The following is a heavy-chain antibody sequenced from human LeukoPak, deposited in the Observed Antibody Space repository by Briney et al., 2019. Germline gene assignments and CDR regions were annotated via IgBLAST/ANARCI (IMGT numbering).Heavy chain of an antibody. CDR1: GFPFSSYW. Sequence: GGSLRLSCVASGFPFSSYWMTWVRQAPGKGLEWVANIKQDGSKKSYVDSVKGRFTISRDNAKNSLYLQMNSLRAEDTAIYYCTRVGYIDEGIDYWGQGTLVIVS. V-gene: IGHV3-7*04. D-gene: IGHD5-24*01. J-gene: IGHJ4*02. CDR3: TRVGYIDEGIDY. CDR2: IKQDGSKK.